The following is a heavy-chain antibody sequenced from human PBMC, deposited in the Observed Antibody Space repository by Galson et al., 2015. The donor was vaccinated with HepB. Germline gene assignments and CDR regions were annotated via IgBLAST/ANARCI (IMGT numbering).Heavy chain of an antibody. CDR3: AKVFPEKTDGWYRQALYYFDS. D-gene: IGHD6-19*01. V-gene: IGHV3-23*01. J-gene: IGHJ4*02. Sequence: SLRLSCAASGFTFSYYAMSWVRQPPGKGLEWISAITPSGDNTYSADSMKGRFTISRDNSRNTLFLQMNSLRAGDTAINFCAKVFPEKTDGWYRQALYYFDSWGQGTRVTVSS. CDR2: ITPSGDNT. CDR1: GFTFSYYA.